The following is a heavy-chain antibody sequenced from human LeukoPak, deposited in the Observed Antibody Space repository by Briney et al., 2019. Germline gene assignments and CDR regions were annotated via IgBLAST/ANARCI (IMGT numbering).Heavy chain of an antibody. CDR3: ARDRHYSDSCGYWTSSYYYMDV. D-gene: IGHD3-22*01. CDR1: GFTFSSYS. J-gene: IGHJ6*03. V-gene: IGHV3-21*01. CDR2: ISSSSSYI. Sequence: GGSLRLSCAASGFTFSSYSVNWVRQAPGKGLEWVSCISSSSSYIHYADSVKGRFTISRDNAKNSLYLQMNSLRAEDTAVYYCARDRHYSDSCGYWTSSYYYMDVWGKGTTVTVSS.